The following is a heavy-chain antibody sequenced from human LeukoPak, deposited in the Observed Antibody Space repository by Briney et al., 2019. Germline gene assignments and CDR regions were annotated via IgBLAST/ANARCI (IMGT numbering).Heavy chain of an antibody. J-gene: IGHJ6*03. D-gene: IGHD3-10*01. Sequence: ASVKVSCKASGYTFTGYYMHWVRQAPGQGLEWMGWINPNSGGTNYAQKFQGRVTMTRDTSISTAYMELSRLRSDDTAVYYCARGPMVRGADRGGYYYYYMDVWGKWTTVTISS. CDR2: INPNSGGT. CDR1: GYTFTGYY. CDR3: ARGPMVRGADRGGYYYYYMDV. V-gene: IGHV1-2*02.